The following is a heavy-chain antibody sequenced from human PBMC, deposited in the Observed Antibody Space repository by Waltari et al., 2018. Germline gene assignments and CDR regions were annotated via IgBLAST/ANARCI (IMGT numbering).Heavy chain of an antibody. D-gene: IGHD2-8*02. CDR1: GGPLRGNY. J-gene: IGHJ6*02. CDR3: ARLADCTCPGGNGYAGAVFALDV. V-gene: IGHV4-34*01. CDR2: INLAPNT. Sequence: QVHLQQWGAGALQPVDTLSGTCAGFGGPLRGNYWGWIRQPPGKVLEWVGGINLAPNTNSNPTRRSQVTMSVHTSNNQFSLNLSTVPDADTGIYYCARLADCTCPGGNGYAGAVFALDVWGQGTMVSVSS.